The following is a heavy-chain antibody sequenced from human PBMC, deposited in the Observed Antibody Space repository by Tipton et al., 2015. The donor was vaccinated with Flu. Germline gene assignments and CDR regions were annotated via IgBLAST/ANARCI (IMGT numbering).Heavy chain of an antibody. Sequence: TLSLTCTVSGGSISNYYWGWIRQPAGKGLEFIGRMYASGGTRYNPSLKSRVSMSVDTSKNQFSLKLRSATAADTAMYFCARDVFPSAPSYYFDFWGPGALVTVSS. J-gene: IGHJ4*02. CDR1: GGSISNYY. CDR3: ARDVFPSAPSYYFDF. D-gene: IGHD2/OR15-2a*01. CDR2: MYASGGT. V-gene: IGHV4-4*07.